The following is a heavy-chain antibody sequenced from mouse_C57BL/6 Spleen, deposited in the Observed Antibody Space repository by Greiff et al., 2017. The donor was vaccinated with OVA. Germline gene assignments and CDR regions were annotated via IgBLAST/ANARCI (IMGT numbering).Heavy chain of an antibody. J-gene: IGHJ3*01. CDR2: IYPGSGST. D-gene: IGHD2-4*01. V-gene: IGHV1-55*01. CDR3: ARRGSYDYDDFAY. Sequence: QVQLQQPGAELVKPGASVKMSCKASGYTFTSYWITWVKQRPGQGLEWIGDIYPGSGSTNYNEKFKSKATLTVATSSSTAYMQLSSLTSEDSAVYYCARRGSYDYDDFAYWGQGTLVTVSA. CDR1: GYTFTSYW.